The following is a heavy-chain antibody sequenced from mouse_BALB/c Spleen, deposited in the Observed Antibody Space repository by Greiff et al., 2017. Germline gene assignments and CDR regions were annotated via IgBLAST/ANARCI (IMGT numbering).Heavy chain of an antibody. CDR1: GYTFTSYT. CDR2: INPISGYT. V-gene: IGHV1-4*02. CDR3: ARRPYDGYSYYFDY. Sequence: QVQLQQSAAELARPGASVKMSCKASGYTFTSYTMHWVKQRPGQGLEWIGYINPISGYTEYNQKFKDKTTLTADKSSSTAYMQLSSLTSEDSAVYDVARRPYDGYSYYFDYWGQGTTLTVSS. D-gene: IGHD2-3*01. J-gene: IGHJ2*01.